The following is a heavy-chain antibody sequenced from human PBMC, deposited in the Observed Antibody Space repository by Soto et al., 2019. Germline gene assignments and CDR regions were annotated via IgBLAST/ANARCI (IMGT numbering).Heavy chain of an antibody. V-gene: IGHV3-48*03. D-gene: IGHD3-22*01. J-gene: IGHJ4*02. Sequence: GGSLRLSCAASVFTFSNYEMNFVRQAPGKGLEWVSYVTTIASTMYYADSVKGRFTISRYNAKNSLFLQMNSLRAEDTAVYYWARGPDDYDSSAYFDYWGQGTLVTVYS. CDR2: VTTIASTM. CDR1: VFTFSNYE. CDR3: ARGPDDYDSSAYFDY.